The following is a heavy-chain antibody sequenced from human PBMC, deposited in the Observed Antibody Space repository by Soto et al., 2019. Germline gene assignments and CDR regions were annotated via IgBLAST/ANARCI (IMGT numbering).Heavy chain of an antibody. J-gene: IGHJ4*02. CDR3: AKDLGSGYRFDY. Sequence: QVQLVQSGPEVKKPGASVKVACKDSGYTFLKYGINWVRQAPGQGLEWMGGIQTDNDHASFAQKFEGRVTMTTDTSTITVYMDLRDLSSDDTAVYYCAKDLGSGYRFDYWGQGTPVTVS. D-gene: IGHD3-9*01. V-gene: IGHV1-18*01. CDR1: GYTFLKYG. CDR2: IQTDNDHA.